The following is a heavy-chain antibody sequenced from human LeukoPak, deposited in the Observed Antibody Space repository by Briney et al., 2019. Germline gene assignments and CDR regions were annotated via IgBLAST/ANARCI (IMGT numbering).Heavy chain of an antibody. CDR3: ARGGIVGATRREFDY. CDR1: GYTFTGYY. D-gene: IGHD1-26*01. J-gene: IGHJ4*02. Sequence: ASVKVSCKASGYTFTGYYMHWVRQAPGQGLEWMGWINPNSGGTNYAQKFQGRVTMTRDTSISTAYMELSRLRSDDTAVYYCARGGIVGATRREFDYWGQGTLVTVSS. V-gene: IGHV1-2*02. CDR2: INPNSGGT.